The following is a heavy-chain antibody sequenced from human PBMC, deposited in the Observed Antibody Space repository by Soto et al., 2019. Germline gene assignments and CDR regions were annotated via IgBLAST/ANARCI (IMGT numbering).Heavy chain of an antibody. Sequence: SETLSLTCTVSGGSISSGDYYWSWIRQPPGKGLEWIGYIYYSGSTYYNPSLKSRVTILVDTSKNQFSLKLSSVTAADTAVYCCARDGIAPESFDYWGQGTLVTVSS. CDR2: IYYSGST. J-gene: IGHJ4*02. CDR3: ARDGIAPESFDY. CDR1: GGSISSGDYY. V-gene: IGHV4-30-4*01. D-gene: IGHD6-13*01.